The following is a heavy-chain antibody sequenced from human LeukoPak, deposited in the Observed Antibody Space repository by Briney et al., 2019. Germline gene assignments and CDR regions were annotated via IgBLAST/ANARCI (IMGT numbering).Heavy chain of an antibody. V-gene: IGHV3-7*01. CDR3: ARDLSGVTGYTYGRGIDY. CDR1: GFTFSSYW. D-gene: IGHD5-18*01. J-gene: IGHJ4*02. CDR2: IKEDGSDK. Sequence: GGSLRLSCAASGFTFSSYWMSWVRQAPGKGLEWVANIKEDGSDKYYVDSVKGRFTISRDNAKTSLYLQMNSLRAEDTAVYYCARDLSGVTGYTYGRGIDYWGQGTLVTVSS.